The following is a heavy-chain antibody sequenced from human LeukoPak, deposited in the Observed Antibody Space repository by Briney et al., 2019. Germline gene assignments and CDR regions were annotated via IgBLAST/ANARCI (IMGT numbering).Heavy chain of an antibody. CDR3: AKIPGYNWNYVDRFDP. V-gene: IGHV3-23*01. Sequence: GGSLRLSCAASGFTFSGYIMNWVRQAPGKGLEWVSAISGSGGSTYYADSVKGRFTISRDNPKNTLYLQMNSLRAEDTAVYYCAKIPGYNWNYVDRFDPWGQGTLVTVSS. D-gene: IGHD1-7*01. CDR1: GFTFSGYI. J-gene: IGHJ5*02. CDR2: ISGSGGST.